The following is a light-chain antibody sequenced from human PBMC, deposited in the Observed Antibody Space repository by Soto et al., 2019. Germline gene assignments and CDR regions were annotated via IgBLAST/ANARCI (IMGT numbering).Light chain of an antibody. CDR3: QQGDSFPFT. CDR1: QDISSW. V-gene: IGKV1-12*01. CDR2: AAS. J-gene: IGKJ4*01. Sequence: DIQMTQSPSSVSASVGDRVTITCRASQDISSWVAWYQQKPGKAPKLLISAASSLQSGVPRRFSGSGSGTDFTLIISSLQLEDFATYFCQQGDSFPFTFGGGTKVDIK.